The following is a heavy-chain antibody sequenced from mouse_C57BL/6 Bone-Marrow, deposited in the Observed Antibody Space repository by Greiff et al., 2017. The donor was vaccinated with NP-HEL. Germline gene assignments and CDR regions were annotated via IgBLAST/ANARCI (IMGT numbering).Heavy chain of an antibody. D-gene: IGHD1-1*01. CDR3: ARIYYGSSPSAWFAY. Sequence: QVQLQQPGAELVRPGTSVKLSCKASGYTFTSYWMHWVKQRPGQGLEWIGVIDPSDSYTNYNQKFKGKATLTVDTSSSTAYMQLSSLTSEYSAVYYCARIYYGSSPSAWFAYWGQGTLVTVSA. CDR2: IDPSDSYT. J-gene: IGHJ3*01. CDR1: GYTFTSYW. V-gene: IGHV1-59*01.